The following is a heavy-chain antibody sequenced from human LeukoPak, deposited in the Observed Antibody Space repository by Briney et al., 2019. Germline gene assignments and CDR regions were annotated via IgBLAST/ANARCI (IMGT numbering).Heavy chain of an antibody. CDR3: ARTLVLLWFGEHRNWFDP. Sequence: PSETLSLTCTVSGGSISSGGYYWSWIRQHPGKGLEWIGYIYYSGSTYYNPSLKSRVTISVDTSKNQCSLKLSSVTAADTGVYYCARTLVLLWFGEHRNWFDPWGQGTLVTVSS. D-gene: IGHD3-10*01. J-gene: IGHJ5*02. V-gene: IGHV4-31*03. CDR1: GGSISSGGYY. CDR2: IYYSGST.